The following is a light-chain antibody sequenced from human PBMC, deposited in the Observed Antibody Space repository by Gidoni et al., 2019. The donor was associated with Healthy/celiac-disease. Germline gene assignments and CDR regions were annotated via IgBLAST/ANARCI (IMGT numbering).Light chain of an antibody. V-gene: IGKV3-11*01. Sequence: EIVLTQSPATLSLSPVERATLSCRASQSVSSYLAWYQQKPGQAPRLLIYDASNRATCIPARFSGSGSGTDFTLTISRLEPEDFAVYYCQQRSNWPPWTVGQGTKLEIK. CDR1: QSVSSY. CDR3: QQRSNWPPWT. CDR2: DAS. J-gene: IGKJ2*02.